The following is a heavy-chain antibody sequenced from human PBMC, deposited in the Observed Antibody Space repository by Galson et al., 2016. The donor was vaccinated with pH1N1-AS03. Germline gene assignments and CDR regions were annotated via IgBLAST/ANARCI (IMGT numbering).Heavy chain of an antibody. CDR3: VRHRNEFDY. CDR1: GYSFINYW. J-gene: IGHJ4*02. CDR2: IDPSDSQT. V-gene: IGHV5-10-1*01. Sequence: QSGAEVKKPGESLKISCKGSGYSFINYWITWVRQMPGKGLEWMGRIDPSDSQTIYSPSFQGHVTISADKSITTAYLQWSSLKASDTAMYYCVRHRNEFDYWGQGTLVTVSS.